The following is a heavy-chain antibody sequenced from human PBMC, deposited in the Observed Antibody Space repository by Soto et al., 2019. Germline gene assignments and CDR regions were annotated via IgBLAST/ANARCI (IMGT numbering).Heavy chain of an antibody. CDR2: SNAGNGNT. D-gene: IGHD4-17*01. V-gene: IGHV1-3*01. CDR1: GYTFTSYV. J-gene: IGHJ4*02. Sequence: ASVKVSCQASGYTFTSYVMHWVRQAPGQRLEWMGWSNAGNGNTKYSQKFQGRVTITRDTSASTAYMELSSLRSEDTAVYYCARASVGDYVFAFILWGQGNLVTVSS. CDR3: ARASVGDYVFAFIL.